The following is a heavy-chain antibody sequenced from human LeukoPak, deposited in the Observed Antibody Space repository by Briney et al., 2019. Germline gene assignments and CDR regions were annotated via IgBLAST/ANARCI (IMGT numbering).Heavy chain of an antibody. CDR2: IYSGGST. CDR3: ARAAPSNSADY. D-gene: IGHD6-6*01. J-gene: IGHJ4*02. CDR1: GFTVSSNY. V-gene: IGHV3-53*01. Sequence: GGSLRLSCAASGFTVSSNYMSWVRQAPGKGLEWVSVIYSGGSTYYADSVKGRFTISRDNSKNTLYLQMNSLRAEDTAVYYCARAAPSNSADYWGQGTLVTVSS.